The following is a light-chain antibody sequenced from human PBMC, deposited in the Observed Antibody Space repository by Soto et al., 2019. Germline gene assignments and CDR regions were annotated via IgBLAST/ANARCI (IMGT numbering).Light chain of an antibody. CDR1: QTINNW. CDR2: KVS. J-gene: IGKJ1*01. Sequence: DIQMTQSPSTLSASVGDRVTISCRASQTINNWLGWLQQKPGKAPKLLIYKVSTLESGVPSRFSGSGSGTEFTLTIDGLQTDDFATYYCQQYNNYPWTFGQGTREEIK. V-gene: IGKV1-5*03. CDR3: QQYNNYPWT.